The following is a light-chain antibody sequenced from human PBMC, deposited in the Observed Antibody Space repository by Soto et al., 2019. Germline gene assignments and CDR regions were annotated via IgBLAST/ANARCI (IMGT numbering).Light chain of an antibody. V-gene: IGKV3-11*01. Sequence: EIVLTQSPATLSLSPGERATLSCRARQRVSSYLAWYQQKPGQAPRLLIYDASNRATGIPARISGSGSGTDFTLTISSLEHEDFAVYYCQQRSNWPPLLTFGGGTKVEIK. J-gene: IGKJ4*01. CDR3: QQRSNWPPLLT. CDR2: DAS. CDR1: QRVSSY.